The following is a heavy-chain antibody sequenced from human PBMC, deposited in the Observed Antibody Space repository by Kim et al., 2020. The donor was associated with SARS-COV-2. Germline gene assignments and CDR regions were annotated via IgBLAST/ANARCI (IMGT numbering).Heavy chain of an antibody. Sequence: SETLSLTCTVSGGSISSDNYYWGWIRQPPGKGLEWIGSMYYSGSTYYNPSLKSRVTISVDTSKNQFSLNLSSLTAADTAVYYCARLSSPLRKNWFDPWGQGTLVTVSS. D-gene: IGHD6-19*01. CDR2: MYYSGST. CDR3: ARLSSPLRKNWFDP. CDR1: GGSISSDNYY. V-gene: IGHV4-39*01. J-gene: IGHJ5*02.